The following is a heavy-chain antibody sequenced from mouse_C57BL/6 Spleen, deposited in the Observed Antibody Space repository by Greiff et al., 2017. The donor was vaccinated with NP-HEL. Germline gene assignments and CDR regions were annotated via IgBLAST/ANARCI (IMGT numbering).Heavy chain of an antibody. CDR1: GFTFSDYG. D-gene: IGHD2-1*01. J-gene: IGHJ3*01. CDR2: ISSGSSTI. V-gene: IGHV5-17*01. CDR3: ADGNYGAY. Sequence: EVQRVESGGGLVKPGGSLKLSCAASGFTFSDYGMHWVRQAPEKGLEWVAYISSGSSTIYYADTVKGRFTISRDNAKNTLFLQMTSLRSEDTAMYYCADGNYGAYWGQGTLVTVSA.